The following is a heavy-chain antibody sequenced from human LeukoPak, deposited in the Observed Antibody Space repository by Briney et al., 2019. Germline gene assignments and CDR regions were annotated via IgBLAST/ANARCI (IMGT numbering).Heavy chain of an antibody. CDR3: ARDSHRQDSSGYYWFDY. D-gene: IGHD3-22*01. CDR2: IYYSGST. CDR1: GGSISSGDYY. Sequence: PSQTLSITCTVSGGSISSGDYYLSWIRQPPGKGLEWIGYIYYSGSTYYNPSLKRRVTISVDTSKNHFSLKLSSVTAADTAVYYCARDSHRQDSSGYYWFDYWGQGTLVTVSS. J-gene: IGHJ4*02. V-gene: IGHV4-30-4*08.